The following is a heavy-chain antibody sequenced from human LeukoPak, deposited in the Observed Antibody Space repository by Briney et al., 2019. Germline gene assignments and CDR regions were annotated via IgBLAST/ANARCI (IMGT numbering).Heavy chain of an antibody. J-gene: IGHJ4*02. V-gene: IGHV3-21*06. CDR1: GFSFSSYS. CDR3: ARDFLEDTL. Sequence: PGGSLRLTCVASGFSFSSYSMNWVRQAPGKGPEWVSSISSSYNYVTYADSVKGRFTISRDNAKNSLYLQMDNLRADDTAVYYCARDFLEDTLWGQGTLVTVSS. D-gene: IGHD2-15*01. CDR2: ISSSYNYV.